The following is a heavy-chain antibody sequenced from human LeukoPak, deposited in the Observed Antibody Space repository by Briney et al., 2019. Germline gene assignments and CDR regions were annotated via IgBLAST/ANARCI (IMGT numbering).Heavy chain of an antibody. Sequence: SETLSLTCTVSGGSICSGNYFWSWIRQPAGKGLEWIGRINTSGSTNFDPSLKSRLTMSVDTSKNQFSLKLSSVTAADTAVYYCARERVVVITYYYYNMNVWGKGTTVTVSS. V-gene: IGHV4-61*02. CDR3: ARERVVVITYYYYNMNV. CDR2: INTSGST. CDR1: GGSICSGNYF. D-gene: IGHD3-22*01. J-gene: IGHJ6*03.